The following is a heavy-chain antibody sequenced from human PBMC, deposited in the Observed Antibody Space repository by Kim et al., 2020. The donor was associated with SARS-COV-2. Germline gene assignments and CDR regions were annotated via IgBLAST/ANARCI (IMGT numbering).Heavy chain of an antibody. D-gene: IGHD1-7*01. Sequence: GGSLRLSCAASGFPFSSYAMSWVRQAPGKGLEWVSGISGSGGSTYYADSVKGRFTISRDNSKNTLYLQMNSLRVEDTAVYYCAKAADNWNYVGSVFDYWGQGTLVTVSS. CDR1: GFPFSSYA. CDR3: AKAADNWNYVGSVFDY. V-gene: IGHV3-23*01. CDR2: ISGSGGST. J-gene: IGHJ4*02.